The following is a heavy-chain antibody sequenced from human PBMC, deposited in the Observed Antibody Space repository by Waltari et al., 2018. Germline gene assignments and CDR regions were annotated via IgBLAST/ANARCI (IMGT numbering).Heavy chain of an antibody. V-gene: IGHV3-48*03. Sequence: EVHLVESGGNLVQPGGSLRLSCAASGFTFSSYEMNWVRQAPGKGLEWVSYISSSGSTIYYADSVKGRFTVSRDNAKNSLYLQLNSMRAEDTAVYYCARLYCSDGRCNGMDVWGQGTTVTVSS. D-gene: IGHD2-15*01. CDR2: ISSSGSTI. CDR3: ARLYCSDGRCNGMDV. CDR1: GFTFSSYE. J-gene: IGHJ6*02.